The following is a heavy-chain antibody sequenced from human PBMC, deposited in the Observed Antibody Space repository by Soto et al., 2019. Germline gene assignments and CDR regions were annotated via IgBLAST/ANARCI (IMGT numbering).Heavy chain of an antibody. D-gene: IGHD2-15*01. CDR3: ARHGSRMVVAATPDWFDP. Sequence: SETLSLTCTVSGGSISSYYWSWIRQPPGKGLEWIGYIYYSGSTNYNPSLKSRVTISVDTSKNQFSLKLSSVTAADTAVYYCARHGSRMVVAATPDWFDPWGQGTLVTVSS. V-gene: IGHV4-59*08. J-gene: IGHJ5*02. CDR1: GGSISSYY. CDR2: IYYSGST.